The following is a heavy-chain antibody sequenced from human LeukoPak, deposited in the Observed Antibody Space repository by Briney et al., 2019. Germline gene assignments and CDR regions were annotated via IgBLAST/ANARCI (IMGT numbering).Heavy chain of an antibody. V-gene: IGHV3-33*01. D-gene: IGHD5-18*01. CDR3: ARDLDTAMVISHAFDI. CDR1: GFTFSSYG. Sequence: PGGSLRLSCAASGFTFSSYGMHWVRQAPGKGLEWVAVIWYDGSNKYYADSVKGRFTISRDNAKNSLYLQMNSLRDEDTAVYYCARDLDTAMVISHAFDIWGQGTMVTVSS. J-gene: IGHJ3*02. CDR2: IWYDGSNK.